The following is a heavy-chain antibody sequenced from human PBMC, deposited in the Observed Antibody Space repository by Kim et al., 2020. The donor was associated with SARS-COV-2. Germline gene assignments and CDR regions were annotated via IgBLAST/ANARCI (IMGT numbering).Heavy chain of an antibody. V-gene: IGHV1-18*01. D-gene: IGHD6-19*01. CDR3: ARDWLGPTIYYYYYGMDV. CDR1: GYTFTSYG. Sequence: ASVKVSCKPSGYTFTSYGISWVRQAPGQGLEWMGWISAYNGNTNYAQKLQGRVTMTTDTSTSTAYMELRSLRSDDTAVYYCARDWLGPTIYYYYYGMDVWGQGTTVTVSS. CDR2: ISAYNGNT. J-gene: IGHJ6*02.